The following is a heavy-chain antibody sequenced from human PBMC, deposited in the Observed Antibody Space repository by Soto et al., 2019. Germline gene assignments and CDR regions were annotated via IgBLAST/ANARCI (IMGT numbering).Heavy chain of an antibody. V-gene: IGHV1-69*01. CDR1: GGTFSSYA. D-gene: IGHD2-21*02. CDR2: IIPIFGTA. CDR3: HIVVVTANNWFDP. Sequence: QVQLVQSGAEVKKPGSSVKVSCKASGGTFSSYAISWVRQAPGQGLEWMGGIIPIFGTANYAQKGQGRVTIPADEYTSRAYMELSSLRSEDTAVYYCHIVVVTANNWFDPWGQGTLVTVST. J-gene: IGHJ5*02.